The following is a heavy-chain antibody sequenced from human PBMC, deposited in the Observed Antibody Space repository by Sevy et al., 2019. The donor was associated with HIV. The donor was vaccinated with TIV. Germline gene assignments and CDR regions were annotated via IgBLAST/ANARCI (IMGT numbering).Heavy chain of an antibody. CDR1: GGTFSSYA. Sequence: ASVKVSCKASGGTFSSYAISWVRQVPGQGLEWMGGIIPIFGIANYAQKFQGRVTITADESTSTAYMELSSLRSEDTAVYYCARGAYDFWSLPYYYGMDVWGQGTTVTVSS. V-gene: IGHV1-69*13. CDR3: ARGAYDFWSLPYYYGMDV. J-gene: IGHJ6*02. D-gene: IGHD3-3*01. CDR2: IIPIFGIA.